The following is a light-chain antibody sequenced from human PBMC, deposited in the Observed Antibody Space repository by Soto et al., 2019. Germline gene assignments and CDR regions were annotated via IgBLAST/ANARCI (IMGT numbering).Light chain of an antibody. Sequence: SALTQPGSVSGHPGQSTTISCNETSSDVGGYNYVSWYQQHPGKAPKLMIYEVSNRPSGVSNRFSGSKSGNPASLTISGLQAEDEPDYYCSSYTSSSTPVFGGGTKVTVL. J-gene: IGLJ2*01. V-gene: IGLV2-14*01. CDR3: SSYTSSSTPV. CDR1: SSDVGGYNY. CDR2: EVS.